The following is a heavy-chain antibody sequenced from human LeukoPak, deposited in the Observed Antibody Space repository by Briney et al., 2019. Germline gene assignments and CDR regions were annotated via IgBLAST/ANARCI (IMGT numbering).Heavy chain of an antibody. CDR3: ASWGEGALDN. CDR2: ISTSTTTI. Sequence: GGSLRLSCAASGFTFSSYSMNWVRQAPGKGLEWISYISTSTTTIYYANSVKGRFTISRDNAKKSLYLQMNSLRVEDTGVYYCASWGEGALDNWGQGTLVTVSS. J-gene: IGHJ4*02. CDR1: GFTFSSYS. V-gene: IGHV3-48*01. D-gene: IGHD1-26*01.